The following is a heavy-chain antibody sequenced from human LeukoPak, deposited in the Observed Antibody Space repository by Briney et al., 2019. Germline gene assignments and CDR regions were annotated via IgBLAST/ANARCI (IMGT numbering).Heavy chain of an antibody. CDR1: GVSVSSTTYY. D-gene: IGHD3-10*01. Sequence: SETLSLTCTVSGVSVSSTTYYWSWIRQPPGKGLEWIAGINYSGSTYYNPSLKSRVTISVDTSENQFSLKLSSVTAADTAVYYCARYVVYGSGKYYFDYWGQGTLVTVSS. CDR3: ARYVVYGSGKYYFDY. J-gene: IGHJ4*02. V-gene: IGHV4-39*01. CDR2: INYSGST.